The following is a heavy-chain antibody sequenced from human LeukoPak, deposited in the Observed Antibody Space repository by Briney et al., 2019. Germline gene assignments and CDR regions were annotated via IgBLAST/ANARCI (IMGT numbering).Heavy chain of an antibody. V-gene: IGHV1-18*01. J-gene: IGHJ4*02. CDR3: AREVAAGNDY. D-gene: IGHD6-13*01. CDR1: GYTFTSYG. CDR2: ISAYNGNT. Sequence: ASVKVSCKASGYTFTSYGISWVRQAPGQGLEWMGWISAYNGNTNYAQKLQGRVTITADKSTSTAYMELSSLRSEDTAVYYCAREVAAGNDYWGQGTLVTVSS.